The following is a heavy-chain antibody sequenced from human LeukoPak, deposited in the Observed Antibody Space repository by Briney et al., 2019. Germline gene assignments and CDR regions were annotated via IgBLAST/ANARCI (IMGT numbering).Heavy chain of an antibody. D-gene: IGHD4-17*01. Sequence: GGSLRLSCAASGFTFSTYSMNWVRQAPGKGLEWVSSISATGSYTYYADSVKGRFTISRDSAKSSLYLQMSSLRAEDTAVYYCARVGAYTDYAPDYGGQGTLVTVSP. CDR1: GFTFSTYS. J-gene: IGHJ4*02. CDR2: ISATGSYT. V-gene: IGHV3-21*01. CDR3: ARVGAYTDYAPDY.